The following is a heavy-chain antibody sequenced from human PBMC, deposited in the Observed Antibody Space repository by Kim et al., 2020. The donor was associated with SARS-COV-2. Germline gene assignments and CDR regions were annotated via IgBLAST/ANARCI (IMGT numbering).Heavy chain of an antibody. D-gene: IGHD2-21*02. J-gene: IGHJ6*02. CDR3: TREYCGGDCSSDLNYYYYGMDV. CDR1: GFTFGDHT. Sequence: GGSLRLSCTASGFTFGDHTMSWVRQAPGKGLEWVGFIRSKPYGGPTEYAASVKGRFTISRDDSKSVAYLQMNSLKIEDTAVYYCTREYCGGDCSSDLNYYYYGMDVWGQGTTVTVSS. CDR2: IRSKPYGGPT. V-gene: IGHV3-49*04.